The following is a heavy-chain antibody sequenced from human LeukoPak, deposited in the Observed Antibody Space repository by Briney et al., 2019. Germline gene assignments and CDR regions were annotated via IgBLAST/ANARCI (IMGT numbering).Heavy chain of an antibody. CDR1: GGSFSGYY. J-gene: IGHJ4*02. V-gene: IGHV4-34*01. D-gene: IGHD2-15*01. CDR2: INHSGST. Sequence: SETLSLTCAVYGGSFSGYYWSWIRRPPGKGLEWIGEINHSGSTNYNPSLKSRVTISVDTSKNQFSLKLSSVTAADTAVYYCAREERYCSGGSCYPVDYWGQGTLVTVSS. CDR3: AREERYCSGGSCYPVDY.